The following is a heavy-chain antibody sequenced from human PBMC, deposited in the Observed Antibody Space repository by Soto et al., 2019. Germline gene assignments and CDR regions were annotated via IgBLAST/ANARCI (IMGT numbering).Heavy chain of an antibody. CDR2: INHSGST. CDR1: GGSFSGYY. D-gene: IGHD3-16*01. V-gene: IGHV4-34*01. CDR3: ARTLDYGQVDG. Sequence: ETLSLTCAVYGGSFSGYYWSWIRQPPGKGLEWIGEINHSGSTNYNPSLKSRVTISVDTSKNQFSLKLSSVTAADTAVYYCARTLDYGQVDGWGKGSMVTVAS. J-gene: IGHJ6*04.